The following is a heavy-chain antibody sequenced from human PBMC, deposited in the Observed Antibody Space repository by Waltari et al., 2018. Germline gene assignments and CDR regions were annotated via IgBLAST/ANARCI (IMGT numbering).Heavy chain of an antibody. Sequence: QLQLQESGPGLVKPSETLSLTCTVSGGSISSSSYYWGWIRQPPGKGLEWIGSIYYSGSPYYNPALKSRVTISVDTSKNQFSLKLSSVTAADTAVYYCAIQLGMDYFDYWGQGTLVTVSS. J-gene: IGHJ4*02. D-gene: IGHD7-27*01. CDR1: GGSISSSSYY. CDR2: IYYSGSP. CDR3: AIQLGMDYFDY. V-gene: IGHV4-39*01.